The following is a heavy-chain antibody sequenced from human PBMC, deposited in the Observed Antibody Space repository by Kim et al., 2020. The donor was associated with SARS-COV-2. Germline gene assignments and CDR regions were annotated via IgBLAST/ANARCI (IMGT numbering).Heavy chain of an antibody. CDR1: GFTFSSYG. Sequence: GGSLRLSCAASGFTFSSYGMHWVRQAPGKGLEWVAVISYDGSNKYYADSVKGRFTISRDNSKNTLYLQMNSLRAEDTAVYYCAKDQTGRYDFWSGYPSRSNDYWGQGTLVTVSS. CDR3: AKDQTGRYDFWSGYPSRSNDY. CDR2: ISYDGSNK. V-gene: IGHV3-30*18. D-gene: IGHD3-3*01. J-gene: IGHJ4*02.